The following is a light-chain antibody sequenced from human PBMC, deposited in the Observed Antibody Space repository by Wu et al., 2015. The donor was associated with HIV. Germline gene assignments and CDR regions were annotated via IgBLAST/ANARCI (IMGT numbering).Light chain of an antibody. CDR3: QQLNSLYS. CDR2: AAS. V-gene: IGKV1-9*01. Sequence: IQLTQSPSSLSASVGDRVTITCRASQGISSYLAWYQQKPGKAPKLLIYAASTLQNGVPSRFSGSGSGTGFTLTISSLQPEDFATYYCQQLNSLYSFGQGTKLEIK. CDR1: QGISSY. J-gene: IGKJ2*03.